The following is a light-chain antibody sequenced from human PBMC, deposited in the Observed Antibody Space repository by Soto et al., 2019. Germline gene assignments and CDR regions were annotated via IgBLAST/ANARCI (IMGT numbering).Light chain of an antibody. V-gene: IGLV2-11*01. CDR2: DVS. CDR3: CSYAGDLAL. CDR1: SGDVGGYDF. J-gene: IGLJ2*01. Sequence: HSVLTQPRSVSGSPGQSFTISCTGTSGDVGGYDFVSWYQQHPGKAPKLMISDVSKRPSGVPDRFSGSKSGNTASLTISGRQAEDEADYYCCSYAGDLALFGGGTKVTVL.